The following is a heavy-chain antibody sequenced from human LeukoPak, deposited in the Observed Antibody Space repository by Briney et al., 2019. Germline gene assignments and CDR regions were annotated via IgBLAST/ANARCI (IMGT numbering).Heavy chain of an antibody. J-gene: IGHJ4*02. D-gene: IGHD1-1*01. CDR1: GGSFSGYS. CDR3: ARANWNDLLFDY. Sequence: SETLSLTCAVYGGSFSGYSWSWIRQPPGKGLEWIGYIYHSGSTYYNPSLKSRVTISVDRSKNQFSLKLSSVTAADTAVYYCARANWNDLLFDYWGQGTLVTVSS. V-gene: IGHV4-30-2*01. CDR2: IYHSGST.